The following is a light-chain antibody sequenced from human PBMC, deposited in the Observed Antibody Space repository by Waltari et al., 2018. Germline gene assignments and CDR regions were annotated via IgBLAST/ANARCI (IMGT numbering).Light chain of an antibody. Sequence: QLVLTQSPSASASLGASVQITCTLSSGHRSNALAWHPQQPAKGPRYLMKVNSDGSHSKGDGIPDRFSGSSSGAERYLTISSLQSDDEADYYCQTWGTGIWVFGGGTRLTVL. CDR3: QTWGTGIWV. CDR1: SGHRSNA. CDR2: VNSDGSH. V-gene: IGLV4-69*01. J-gene: IGLJ3*02.